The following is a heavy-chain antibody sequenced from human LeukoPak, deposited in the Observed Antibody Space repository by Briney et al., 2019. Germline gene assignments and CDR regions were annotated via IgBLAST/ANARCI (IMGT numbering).Heavy chain of an antibody. CDR1: GGSISSYY. J-gene: IGHJ3*02. CDR2: IYYSGST. D-gene: IGHD4-17*01. Sequence: SETLSLTCTVSGGSISSYYWSWIRQPPGKGLEWIGYIYYSGSTNYNPSLKSRVTISVDTSKNQFSLKLSSVTAADTAVYYCASMGSDYGDYVGAFDIWGRGTMVTVSS. V-gene: IGHV4-59*08. CDR3: ASMGSDYGDYVGAFDI.